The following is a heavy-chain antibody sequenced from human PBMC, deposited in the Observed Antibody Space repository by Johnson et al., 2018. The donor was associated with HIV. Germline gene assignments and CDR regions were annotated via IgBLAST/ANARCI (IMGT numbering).Heavy chain of an antibody. CDR2: IGTAGDT. J-gene: IGHJ3*02. V-gene: IGHV3-13*01. CDR1: GFTFSSYD. Sequence: VQLVESGGGLVQPGGSLRLSCAASGFTFSSYDMHWVRQATGKGLEWVSAIGTAGDTYYPGSVKGRFTISRDNSKNTLYLQMNSLRAEDTAVYYCAKEGGELLLDAFDIWGQGTMVTVSS. CDR3: AKEGGELLLDAFDI. D-gene: IGHD1-26*01.